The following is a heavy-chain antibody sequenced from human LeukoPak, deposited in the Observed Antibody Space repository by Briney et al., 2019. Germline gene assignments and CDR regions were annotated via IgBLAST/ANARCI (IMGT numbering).Heavy chain of an antibody. D-gene: IGHD3-10*01. J-gene: IGHJ6*03. CDR1: GGTFSSYA. Sequence: SVKVSCKASGGTFSSYAISWLRPAPGQGLAWMGGIIPIFGTANYAQRFQGRVTITADESTSTAYMELSSLRSEDTAVYYCARGPIYGSGSYFGYYYYYMDVWGKGTTVTISS. CDR3: ARGPIYGSGSYFGYYYYYMDV. CDR2: IIPIFGTA. V-gene: IGHV1-69*13.